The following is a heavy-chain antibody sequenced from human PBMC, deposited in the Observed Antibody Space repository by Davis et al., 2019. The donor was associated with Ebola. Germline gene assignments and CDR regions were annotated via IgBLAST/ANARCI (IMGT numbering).Heavy chain of an antibody. CDR2: ISSGSSTI. Sequence: PGGSLRLSCVAAGFRFGSEEMIWVRQAPGQGLEWIAYISSGSSTIYEADSVRGRFAISRDNAENSLFLQMNAVTVDDTAVYYCARLSGNYLDWGQGVQVTVSS. CDR1: GFRFGSEE. J-gene: IGHJ1*01. V-gene: IGHV3-48*03. CDR3: ARLSGNYLD. D-gene: IGHD3-10*01.